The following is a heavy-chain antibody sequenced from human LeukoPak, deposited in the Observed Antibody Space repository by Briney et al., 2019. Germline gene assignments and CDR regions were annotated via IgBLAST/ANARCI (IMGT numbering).Heavy chain of an antibody. D-gene: IGHD2-15*01. CDR2: INPNNGGT. CDR3: ARCRIIEVVDY. CDR1: GYTFSDYY. V-gene: IGHV1-2*02. Sequence: GASVKVSCKASGYTFSDYYIHWVRQAPGQGLEWVGWINPNNGGTKYAQKFQGRVTMTRDMSVKTAYLELSSLRSDDTAVYYCARCRIIEVVDYWGQGTLVTVSS. J-gene: IGHJ4*02.